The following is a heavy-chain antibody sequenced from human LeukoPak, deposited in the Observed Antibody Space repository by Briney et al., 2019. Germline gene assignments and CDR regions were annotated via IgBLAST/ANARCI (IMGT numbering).Heavy chain of an antibody. CDR1: EFTFSSYA. CDR2: ISGSGGST. D-gene: IGHD3-22*01. CDR3: AKVPVYYDRSGYWIDY. V-gene: IGHV3-23*01. J-gene: IGHJ4*02. Sequence: GGSLRLSCAASEFTFSSYAMSWVRQAPGKGLEWVSAISGSGGSTYYADSVKGRFTISRDNSKNTLYLQMNSLRAEDTAVYYCAKVPVYYDRSGYWIDYWGQGTLVTVSS.